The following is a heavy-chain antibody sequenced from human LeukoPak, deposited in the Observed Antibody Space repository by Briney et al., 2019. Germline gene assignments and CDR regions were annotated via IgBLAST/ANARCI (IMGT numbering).Heavy chain of an antibody. J-gene: IGHJ3*02. D-gene: IGHD4-17*01. Sequence: SETLSLTCAVYGGSLSGYYWSWIRQPPGKGLEWIGEINHSGSTNYNPSLKSRVTISVDTSKNQFSLKLSSVTAADTAVYYCAREGFDGDYDIDAFDIWGQGTVVTVSS. CDR2: INHSGST. CDR1: GGSLSGYY. V-gene: IGHV4-34*01. CDR3: AREGFDGDYDIDAFDI.